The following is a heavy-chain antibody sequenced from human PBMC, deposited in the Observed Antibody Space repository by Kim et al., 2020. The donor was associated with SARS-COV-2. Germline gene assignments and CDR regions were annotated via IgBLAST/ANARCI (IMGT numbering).Heavy chain of an antibody. Sequence: GGSLRLSCAASGFTFSSYSMNWVRQAPGKGLEWVSSISSSSSYIYYADSVKGRFTISRDNAKNSLYLQMNSLRAEDTAVYYCARDSLLRYFDWFERGPWGQGTLVTVSS. V-gene: IGHV3-21*01. CDR1: GFTFSSYS. CDR3: ARDSLLRYFDWFERGP. J-gene: IGHJ5*02. D-gene: IGHD3-9*01. CDR2: ISSSSSYI.